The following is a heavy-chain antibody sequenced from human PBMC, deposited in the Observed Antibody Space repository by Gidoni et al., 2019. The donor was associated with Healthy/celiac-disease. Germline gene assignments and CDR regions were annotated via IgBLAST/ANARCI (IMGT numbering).Heavy chain of an antibody. J-gene: IGHJ5*02. CDR1: GGTFSSYA. CDR2: LIPLLCLA. Sequence: QVQLVQSGAEGKKPGSAVKVAGKAAGGTFSSYAISWVRQAPGQGLEWMGRLIPLLCLATSAQKFHGSFPLTADKSTSTAYMELSSLRSEDTAVYYCARTEYRSSKSWFDPWGQGTLVTVSS. D-gene: IGHD6-6*01. V-gene: IGHV1-69*09. CDR3: ARTEYRSSKSWFDP.